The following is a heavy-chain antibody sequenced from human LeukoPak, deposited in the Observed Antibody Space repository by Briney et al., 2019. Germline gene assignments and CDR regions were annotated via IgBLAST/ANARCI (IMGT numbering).Heavy chain of an antibody. CDR1: GFTFSTYG. CDR2: IRYDGSTK. D-gene: IGHD5-18*01. V-gene: IGHV3-30*02. Sequence: PGGSLRLSCAASGFTFSTYGMHWVRQAPGKGLEWVAFIRYDGSTKYYIDSVKGRFTVSRDNSKNTLYLQMNSLRAEDTAVYYCAKDRLVVDTAMVQGYYYMDVWGKGTTVTVSS. J-gene: IGHJ6*03. CDR3: AKDRLVVDTAMVQGYYYMDV.